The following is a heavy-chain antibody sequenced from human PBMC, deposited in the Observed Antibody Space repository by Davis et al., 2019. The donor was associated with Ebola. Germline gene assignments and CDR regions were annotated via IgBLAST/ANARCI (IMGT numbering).Heavy chain of an antibody. CDR2: INPNSGGT. CDR1: GYTFTCYY. Sequence: AASVKVSCKASGYTFTCYYMHWVRQAPGQGLEWMGRINPNSGGTNYAQKFQGRVTMTRDTSISTAYMELSRLRSDDTAVYYCARGTTVTRYGMDVWGKGTTVTVSS. CDR3: ARGTTVTRYGMDV. J-gene: IGHJ6*04. V-gene: IGHV1-2*06. D-gene: IGHD4-17*01.